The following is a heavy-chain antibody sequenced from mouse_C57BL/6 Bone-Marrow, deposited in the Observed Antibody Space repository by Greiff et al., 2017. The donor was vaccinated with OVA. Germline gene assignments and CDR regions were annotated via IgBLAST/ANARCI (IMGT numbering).Heavy chain of an antibody. CDR2: IDPSDSET. V-gene: IGHV1-52*01. CDR3: ALYFYGSSPFAY. D-gene: IGHD1-1*01. Sequence: VQLQQPGAELVRPGSSVKLSCKASGYTFTSYWMHWVKQRPIQGLEWIGNIDPSDSETNYNQKFKDKATLTVDKSSSTAYMQLSSLTSEDSAVYYCALYFYGSSPFAYWGQGTLVSVSA. J-gene: IGHJ3*01. CDR1: GYTFTSYW.